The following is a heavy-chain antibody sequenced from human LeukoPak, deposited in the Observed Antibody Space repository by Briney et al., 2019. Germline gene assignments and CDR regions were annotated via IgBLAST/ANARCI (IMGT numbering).Heavy chain of an antibody. J-gene: IGHJ4*02. CDR3: AIGRPGYFDY. V-gene: IGHV4-59*01. CDR2: IYYSGST. Sequence: SETLSLTCTVSGGSISSYYWSWTRQPPGKGLEWIGYIYYSGSTNYNPSLKSRVTISVDTSKNQFSLKLSSVTAADTAVYYCAIGRPGYFDYWGQGTLVTVSS. CDR1: GGSISSYY.